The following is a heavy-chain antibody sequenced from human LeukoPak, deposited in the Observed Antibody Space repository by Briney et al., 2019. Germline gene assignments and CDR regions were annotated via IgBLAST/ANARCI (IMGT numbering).Heavy chain of an antibody. CDR1: GFTFSSYG. V-gene: IGHV3-30*18. D-gene: IGHD6-13*01. CDR2: ISYDGSNK. Sequence: PGRSLRLSCAASGFTFSSYGMHWVRQAPGKGLEWVAVISYDGSNKYYADSVKGRFTISRDNSKNTLYLQMNSLRTEDTAVYYCAKGVSSSCSNDAFDIWGQGTMVTVSS. CDR3: AKGVSSSCSNDAFDI. J-gene: IGHJ3*02.